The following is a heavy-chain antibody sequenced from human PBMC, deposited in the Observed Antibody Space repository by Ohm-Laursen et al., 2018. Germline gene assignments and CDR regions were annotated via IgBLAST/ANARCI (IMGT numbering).Heavy chain of an antibody. CDR1: GFTLGSHW. J-gene: IGHJ2*01. CDR3: AKEVVVTATWYFDL. CDR2: VKSKTNGGTT. V-gene: IGHV3-15*01. D-gene: IGHD2-21*02. Sequence: SLRLSCAAPGFTLGSHWMSWVRQAPGKGLEWVGRVKSKTNGGTTDYAAPVKGRFTVSRDDSKNTLYLQMNSLRAEDTAVYYCAKEVVVTATWYFDLWGRGTLVTVSS.